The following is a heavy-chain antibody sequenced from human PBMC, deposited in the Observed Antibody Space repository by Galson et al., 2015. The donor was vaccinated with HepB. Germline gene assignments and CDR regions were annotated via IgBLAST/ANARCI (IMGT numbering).Heavy chain of an antibody. D-gene: IGHD3-3*01. CDR3: ARVGGVRFLEWLPRGNWFDP. J-gene: IGHJ5*02. CDR1: GGSFSGYY. CDR2: INHSGST. Sequence: SETLSLTCAVYGGSFSGYYWSWIRQPPGKGLEWIGEINHSGSTNYNPSLKSRVTISVDTSKNQFSLKLSSVTAADTAVYHCARVGGVRFLEWLPRGNWFDPWGQGTLVTVSS. V-gene: IGHV4-34*01.